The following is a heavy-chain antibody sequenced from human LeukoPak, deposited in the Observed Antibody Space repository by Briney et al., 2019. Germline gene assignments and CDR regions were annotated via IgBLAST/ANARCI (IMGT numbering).Heavy chain of an antibody. D-gene: IGHD2/OR15-2a*01. Sequence: GRSLRLSCAASGFSFNSHAMHWVRQAPGKGLEWVSIISTDGDNEDYVDSVRGRFTISRDNSKNTLYLQMNSLRAEDTAVYYCARGCASQYCFIIDFWGQGTLVTVSS. J-gene: IGHJ4*02. CDR1: GFSFNSHA. CDR3: ARGCASQYCFIIDF. CDR2: ISTDGDNE. V-gene: IGHV3-30*03.